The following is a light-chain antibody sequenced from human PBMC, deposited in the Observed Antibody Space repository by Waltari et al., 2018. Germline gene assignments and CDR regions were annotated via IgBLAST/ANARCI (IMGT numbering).Light chain of an antibody. V-gene: IGKV3-20*01. J-gene: IGKJ1*01. CDR2: GAS. CDR1: QSVSRT. Sequence: EIVLTQSPGPLSLSPGERATLSCRASQSVSRTLAWYQQKPGQAPRLLMYGASSRATGTPDRFSGSGSGTDFSLTISRLEPEDFAVYYCQHYVRLPATFGQGTKVEIK. CDR3: QHYVRLPAT.